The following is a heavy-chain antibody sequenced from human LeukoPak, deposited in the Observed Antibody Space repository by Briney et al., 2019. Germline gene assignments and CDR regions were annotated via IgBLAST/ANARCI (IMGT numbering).Heavy chain of an antibody. J-gene: IGHJ4*02. CDR3: ARSKRYSSGWYSGYYFDY. CDR2: INHSGST. Sequence: SETLSLTCTVSGYPISSGYYWGWIRQPPGKGLEWIGEINHSGSTNYNPSLKSRVTISVDTSKNQFSLKLSSVTAADTAVYHCARSKRYSSGWYSGYYFDYWGQGTLVTVSS. D-gene: IGHD6-19*01. V-gene: IGHV4-38-2*02. CDR1: GYPISSGYY.